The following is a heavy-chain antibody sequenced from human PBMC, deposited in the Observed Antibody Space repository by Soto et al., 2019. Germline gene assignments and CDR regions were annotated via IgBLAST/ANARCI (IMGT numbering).Heavy chain of an antibody. CDR2: IRGFSPDT. CDR1: GFTFRTYT. CDR3: ARDRGYDAHDYYYNAMDV. Sequence: EVQLVESGGGLVKPGGSLRLACVASGFTFRTYTINWVRQAPGKGREWVSGIRGFSPDTFDAESVKGRFTISRDNAKNSLYLQMNSLGVEDTAVYYCARDRGYDAHDYYYNAMDVWGQGTTVTVSS. D-gene: IGHD2-15*01. J-gene: IGHJ6*02. V-gene: IGHV3-21*01.